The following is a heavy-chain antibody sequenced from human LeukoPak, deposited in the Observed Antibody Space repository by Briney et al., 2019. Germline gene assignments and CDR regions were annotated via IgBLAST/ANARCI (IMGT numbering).Heavy chain of an antibody. CDR3: ARDAAPKYYYDSSEEHGAFDI. V-gene: IGHV7-4-1*02. CDR1: GYTFTSYA. Sequence: ASVKVSCKASGYTFTSYAMNWVRQAPGQGLEWMGWINTNTGNPTYAQGFTGRFVFSFDTSVSTAYLQISSLKAEDTAVYYCARDAAPKYYYDSSEEHGAFDIWGQGTMVTVSS. D-gene: IGHD3-22*01. CDR2: INTNTGNP. J-gene: IGHJ3*02.